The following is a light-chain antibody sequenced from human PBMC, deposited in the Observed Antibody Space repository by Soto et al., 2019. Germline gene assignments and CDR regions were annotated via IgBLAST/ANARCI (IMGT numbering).Light chain of an antibody. CDR1: QDIDIY. J-gene: IGKJ2*01. CDR3: QQSYSAPFN. CDR2: ETS. Sequence: DIQMTQSPSSLSASVGDRVSITCRASQDIDIYLNWYQHKAGKAPKLLIYETSNLRSGVPSRFSGSGSGTDFTLTISSLQTEDSATYYCQQSYSAPFNFGQ. V-gene: IGKV1-39*01.